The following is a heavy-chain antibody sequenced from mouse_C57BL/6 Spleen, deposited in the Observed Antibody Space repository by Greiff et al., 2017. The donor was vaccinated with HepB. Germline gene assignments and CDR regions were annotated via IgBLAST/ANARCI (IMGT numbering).Heavy chain of an antibody. J-gene: IGHJ1*03. CDR3: ARGMITTVVGYFDV. CDR2: INPYNGGT. D-gene: IGHD1-1*01. CDR1: GYTFTDYY. V-gene: IGHV1-19*01. Sequence: VQLQQSGPVLVKPGASVKMSCKASGYTFTDYYMNWVKQSHGKSLEWIGVINPYNGGTSYNQKFKGKATLTVDKSSSTAYMELNSLTSEDSAVYYCARGMITTVVGYFDVWGTGTTVTVSS.